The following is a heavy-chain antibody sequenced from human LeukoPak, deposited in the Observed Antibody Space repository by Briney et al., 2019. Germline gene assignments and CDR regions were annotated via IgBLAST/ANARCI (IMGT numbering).Heavy chain of an antibody. CDR2: ISYDGSNK. D-gene: IGHD6-13*01. Sequence: PGGSLRLSCAASGFTFSSYAMHWVRQAPGKGLEWVAVISYDGSNKYYADSVKGRFTISRDNSKNTLYLQMNSLRAEDTAVYYCAKDRLPDSSWSLDYWGQGTLVTVSS. V-gene: IGHV3-30*04. CDR3: AKDRLPDSSWSLDY. J-gene: IGHJ4*02. CDR1: GFTFSSYA.